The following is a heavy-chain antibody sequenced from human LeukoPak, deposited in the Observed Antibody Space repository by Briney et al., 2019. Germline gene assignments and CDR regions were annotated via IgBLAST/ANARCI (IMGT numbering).Heavy chain of an antibody. CDR3: ARVSSSWYPNDY. CDR2: INHSGST. CDR1: GGSLSGYY. Sequence: SETLSLTCAVYGGSLSGYYWSWIRQPPGKGLEWIGEINHSGSTNYNPSLKSRVTISVDTSKDQFSLKLRSVTAADTAVYYCARVSSSWYPNDYWGQGTLVTVSS. J-gene: IGHJ4*02. D-gene: IGHD6-13*01. V-gene: IGHV4-34*01.